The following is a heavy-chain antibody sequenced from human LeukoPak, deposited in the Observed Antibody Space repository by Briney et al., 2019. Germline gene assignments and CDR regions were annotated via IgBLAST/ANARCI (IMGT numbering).Heavy chain of an antibody. CDR1: GGTFSSYA. D-gene: IGHD4-23*01. Sequence: SVKVSCKASGGTFSSYAISWVRQAPGQGLEWMGRIIPIFGPANYPQNFLGRVTISTDKSTTTVYMELSSLRFDDTAVYYCARDDRLWGGNPNMDVLGKGTTVTVS. J-gene: IGHJ6*03. V-gene: IGHV1-69*05. CDR2: IIPIFGPA. CDR3: ARDDRLWGGNPNMDV.